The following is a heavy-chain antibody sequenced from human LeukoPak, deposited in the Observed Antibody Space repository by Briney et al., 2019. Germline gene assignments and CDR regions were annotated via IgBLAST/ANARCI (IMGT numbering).Heavy chain of an antibody. D-gene: IGHD3-10*01. CDR2: ISWNSANI. V-gene: IGHV3-9*01. CDR3: AKVRSAFRFGDIGLDS. CDR1: GFTFDDYS. J-gene: IGHJ4*02. Sequence: GGSLRLSCAASGFTFDDYSIHWVRRAPGKGLEWVSGISWNSANIAYMVSVKGRFNISRDSDKKSLYLQMNSLRPEDTALYYCAKVRSAFRFGDIGLDSWGQGTLVTVSS.